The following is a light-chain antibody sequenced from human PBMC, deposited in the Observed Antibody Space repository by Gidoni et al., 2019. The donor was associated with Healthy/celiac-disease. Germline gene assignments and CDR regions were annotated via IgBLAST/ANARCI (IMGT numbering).Light chain of an antibody. CDR1: QSVLYSSNNKNY. Sequence: DIVMTQPLDSLAVSLGERATINCKSSQSVLYSSNNKNYLAWYQQKPGQPPKLLIYWASTRESGVPDRFSGSGSGTDFTLTISSLQAEDVAVYYCQQYYSTPPTFGQGTKVEIK. CDR3: QQYYSTPPT. CDR2: WAS. J-gene: IGKJ1*01. V-gene: IGKV4-1*01.